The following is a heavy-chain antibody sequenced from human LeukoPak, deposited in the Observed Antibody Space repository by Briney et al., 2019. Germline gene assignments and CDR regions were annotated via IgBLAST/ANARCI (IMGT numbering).Heavy chain of an antibody. Sequence: ASVKVSCKVSGYTLTELSMHWVRQAPGKGLEWMGGFDPEDGETIYAQKFQGRVTMTTDTSTSTAYMELRSLRSDDTAVYYCARLWEWEPPFDPWGQGTLVTVSS. J-gene: IGHJ5*02. D-gene: IGHD1-26*01. CDR3: ARLWEWEPPFDP. CDR2: FDPEDGET. CDR1: GYTLTELS. V-gene: IGHV1-24*01.